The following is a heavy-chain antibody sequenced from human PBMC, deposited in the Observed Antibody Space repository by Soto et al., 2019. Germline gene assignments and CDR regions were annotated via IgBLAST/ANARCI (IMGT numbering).Heavy chain of an antibody. CDR2: ISWNSGSI. D-gene: IGHD6-13*01. CDR1: GFTFDDYA. CDR3: AKDSSSWYNAAWFDP. V-gene: IGHV3-9*01. Sequence: DVQLVESGGGLVQPGRSLRLSCAASGFTFDDYAMHWVRQAPGKGLEWVSGISWNSGSIGYADSVKGRFTISRDNAKNSLYLQMNSLRAEDTALYYCAKDSSSWYNAAWFDPWGQGTLVTVSS. J-gene: IGHJ5*02.